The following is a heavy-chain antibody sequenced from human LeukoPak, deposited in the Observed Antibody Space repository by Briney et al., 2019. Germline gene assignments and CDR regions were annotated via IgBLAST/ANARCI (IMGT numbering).Heavy chain of an antibody. CDR1: GFTFSDYY. Sequence: PGGSLRLSCAASGFTFSDYYMSWIRQAPGKGLEWVSYISSGSTIYYADSVKGRFTISRDNARNSLYLQMNSLRAEDTAVYYCARVEDYYGSGSHIDYWGQGTLVTVSS. V-gene: IGHV3-11*04. J-gene: IGHJ4*02. CDR2: ISSGSTI. D-gene: IGHD3-10*01. CDR3: ARVEDYYGSGSHIDY.